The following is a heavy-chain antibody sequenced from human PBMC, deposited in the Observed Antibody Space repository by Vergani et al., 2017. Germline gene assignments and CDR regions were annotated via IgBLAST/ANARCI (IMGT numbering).Heavy chain of an antibody. D-gene: IGHD3-22*01. V-gene: IGHV4-31*03. J-gene: IGHJ4*02. Sequence: QVQLQESGPGLVKPSQTLSLTCTVSGCSISSGGYYWSWIRQHPGKGLEWIGYIHYSGSTYYNPSLKSRVTISVDTSKNQFSPQLSSVTAAGTAVYYGARDTRYYDSSGLSYYFDYWGQGTLVTVSS. CDR3: ARDTRYYDSSGLSYYFDY. CDR2: IHYSGST. CDR1: GCSISSGGYY.